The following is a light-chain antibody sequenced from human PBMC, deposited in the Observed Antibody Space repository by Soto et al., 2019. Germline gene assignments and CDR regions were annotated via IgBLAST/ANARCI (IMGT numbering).Light chain of an antibody. CDR2: INSDGRH. CDR3: QTCDIGIHV. CDR1: SGHSNYA. J-gene: IGLJ1*01. Sequence: QAVLTQSPSASASLGASVKLTCTLSSGHSNYAVAWLQQQPEKGPRYLMKINSDGRHSKGDGIPDRFSGSSSGADRYLTISSLQSEDEADYYCQTCDIGIHVFGTGTKLTVL. V-gene: IGLV4-69*01.